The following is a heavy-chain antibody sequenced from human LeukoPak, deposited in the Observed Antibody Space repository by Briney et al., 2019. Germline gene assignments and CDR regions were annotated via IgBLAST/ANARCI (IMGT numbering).Heavy chain of an antibody. V-gene: IGHV4-59*08. CDR3: ARHQKTHGDSSFGY. J-gene: IGHJ4*02. Sequence: SETLSLTCTVSSGSISTYYWSWIRQPPGKGLEWIGYFYYTGSTTYNPSLKSRVTISVDTSKNQFSLRLSSVTAADTAVYYCARHQKTHGDSSFGYWGQGTLVTVSS. CDR1: SGSISTYY. D-gene: IGHD4-17*01. CDR2: FYYTGST.